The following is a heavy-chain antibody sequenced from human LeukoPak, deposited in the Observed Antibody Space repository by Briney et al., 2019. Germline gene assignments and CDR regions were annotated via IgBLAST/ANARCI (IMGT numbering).Heavy chain of an antibody. CDR3: AKNNDGDYYYE. D-gene: IGHD3-22*01. J-gene: IGHJ4*02. CDR1: GFTFRSHA. CDR2: ISGSGVST. V-gene: IGHV3-23*01. Sequence: PGGSLRLSCVGSGFTFRSHAMSWVRQAPGKGLEWVSAISGSGVSTYYADSVKGRFTISRDNSKNTLYLQMNNLRAEDTAVYYCAKNNDGDYYYEWGQGTLVTVSS.